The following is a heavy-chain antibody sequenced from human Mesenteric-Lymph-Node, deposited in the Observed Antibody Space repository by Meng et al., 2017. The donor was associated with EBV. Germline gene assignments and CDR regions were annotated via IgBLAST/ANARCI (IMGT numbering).Heavy chain of an antibody. V-gene: IGHV4-4*02. CDR1: GGSITTNNY. D-gene: IGHD3-10*01. J-gene: IGHJ4*02. CDR2: ISHNGHT. CDR3: ARERGAGTYQGFDF. Sequence: HVQSQESGPGLVRPSGTLSLTCAVSGGSITTNNYWSWVRQPPGKGLEWIAEISHNGHTNYSPSLKSRVTISIDKSKNQFSLKVDSVTAADTAVYYCARERGAGTYQGFDFWGQGTLVTVSS.